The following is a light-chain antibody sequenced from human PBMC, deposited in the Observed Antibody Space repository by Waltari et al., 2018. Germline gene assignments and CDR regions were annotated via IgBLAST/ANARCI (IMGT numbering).Light chain of an antibody. CDR3: QQYNRWPPIT. J-gene: IGKJ5*01. Sequence: VMTQSPATLSLSPGERATLSCMASQSITTNLAWYQHKPGQAPRLLIYDASTRATSVPARFSGSGSGTEFTRTISSLQSEDFAVYYCQQYNRWPPITFGQGTRLAIK. V-gene: IGKV3-15*01. CDR1: QSITTN. CDR2: DAS.